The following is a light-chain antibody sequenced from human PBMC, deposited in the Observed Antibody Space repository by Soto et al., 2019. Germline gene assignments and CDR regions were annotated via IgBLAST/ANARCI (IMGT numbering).Light chain of an antibody. CDR2: DVY. J-gene: IGLJ1*01. Sequence: QSVLAQPASLSGSPGQSITISCTGTSSDVGGYIWVSWYQHHPGKAPKLVIYDVYQRPSGVSSRFSGSKSGNTAFLTISGLQAEDEADYYCSSYTSSSSYVFGTGTKVTVL. CDR1: SSDVGGYIW. V-gene: IGLV2-14*01. CDR3: SSYTSSSSYV.